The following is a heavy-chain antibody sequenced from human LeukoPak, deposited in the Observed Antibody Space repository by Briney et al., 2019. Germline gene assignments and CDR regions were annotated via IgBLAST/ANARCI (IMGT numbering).Heavy chain of an antibody. V-gene: IGHV3-23*01. CDR1: GFTFSSYA. J-gene: IGHJ4*02. Sequence: GGSLRLSCAASGFTFSSYAMSWVRQAPEKGLEWVSAISGSGGSTYYADSVKGRFTISSDNSKNTLYLQMNSLRAEDTAVYYCAKDLGLKWELLLNWGQGTLVTVSS. CDR3: AKDLGLKWELLLN. D-gene: IGHD1-26*01. CDR2: ISGSGGST.